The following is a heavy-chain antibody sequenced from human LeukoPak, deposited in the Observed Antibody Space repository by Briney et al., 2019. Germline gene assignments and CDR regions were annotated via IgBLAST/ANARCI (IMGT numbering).Heavy chain of an antibody. CDR2: IYYSGST. CDR3: ARGGAIAATIYSY. V-gene: IGHV4-61*01. Sequence: SETLSLTCTVSGGSISSRTYYWSWIRRPPGKGLEWIGYIYYSGSTNYNPSLKSRLNISVDTSKNQFSLNLSSVTAADTAVYYCARGGAIAATIYSYWGQGTLVTVSS. CDR1: GGSISSRTYY. D-gene: IGHD5-12*01. J-gene: IGHJ4*02.